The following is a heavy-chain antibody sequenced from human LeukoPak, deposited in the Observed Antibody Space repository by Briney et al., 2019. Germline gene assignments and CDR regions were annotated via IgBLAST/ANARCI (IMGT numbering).Heavy chain of an antibody. V-gene: IGHV3-74*01. J-gene: IGHJ4*02. CDR3: ARVAAKSSGYTY. CDR1: GFTFSSYS. CDR2: INSDGSST. Sequence: QSGGSLRLSCAASGFTFSSYSMNWVRQAPGKGLVWVSRINSDGSSTSYADSVKGRFTISRDNAKNTLYLQMNSLRAEDTAVYYCARVAAKSSGYTYWGQGTLVTVSS. D-gene: IGHD3-22*01.